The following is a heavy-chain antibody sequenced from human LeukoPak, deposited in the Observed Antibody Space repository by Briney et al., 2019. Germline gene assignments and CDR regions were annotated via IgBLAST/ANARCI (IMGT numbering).Heavy chain of an antibody. D-gene: IGHD6-6*01. CDR2: IYYSGST. Sequence: SETLSLTCTVSGGSISSYYWSWIRQPPWKGLEWIGYIYYSGSTNYNPSLKSRVTISVDTPKNQFSLKLSSVTAADTAVYYCARDAAKYSSHRIYYYGMDVWGQGRTVTVSS. CDR3: ARDAAKYSSHRIYYYGMDV. V-gene: IGHV4-59*01. CDR1: GGSISSYY. J-gene: IGHJ6*01.